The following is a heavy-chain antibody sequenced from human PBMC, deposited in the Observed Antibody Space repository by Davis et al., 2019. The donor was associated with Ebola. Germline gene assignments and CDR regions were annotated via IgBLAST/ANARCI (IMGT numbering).Heavy chain of an antibody. Sequence: GGSLRLSCAASGFTFSSYTMNWVRQAPGKGLELVSTISSSTSYIYYADSVKGRFTISRDNTLQMNSLRAEDTAVYYCARAPMVRGVISPYYYHGMDVWGKGTTVTVFS. J-gene: IGHJ6*04. CDR2: ISSSTSYI. V-gene: IGHV3-21*01. CDR3: ARAPMVRGVISPYYYHGMDV. D-gene: IGHD3-10*01. CDR1: GFTFSSYT.